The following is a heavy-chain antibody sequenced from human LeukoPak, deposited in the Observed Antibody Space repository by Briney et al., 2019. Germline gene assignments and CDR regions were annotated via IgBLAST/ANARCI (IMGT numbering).Heavy chain of an antibody. CDR3: AHRIFGVVSISGTGAFGI. D-gene: IGHD3-3*01. Sequence: SGPTLVNPTQTLTLTCTFSGFSLSTSGVGVGWIRQPPGKALEWLALIYWDDDKRYSPSLKSRLTITKDTSKNQVVLTMTNMDPVDTATYYCAHRIFGVVSISGTGAFGIWGQGTMVTVSS. V-gene: IGHV2-5*02. CDR2: IYWDDDK. J-gene: IGHJ3*02. CDR1: GFSLSTSGVG.